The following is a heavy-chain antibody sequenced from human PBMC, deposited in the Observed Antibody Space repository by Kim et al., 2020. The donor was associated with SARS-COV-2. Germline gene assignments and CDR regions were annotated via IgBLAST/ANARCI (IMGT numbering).Heavy chain of an antibody. CDR1: GFTVSSNY. Sequence: GGSLRLSCAASGFTVSSNYMSWVRQAPGKGLEWVSVIYSGGSTYYADSVKGRFTISRHNSKNTLYLQMNSLRAEDTAVYYCARMIFGVVNKDDAFDIWGQGTMVTVSS. V-gene: IGHV3-53*04. CDR2: IYSGGST. J-gene: IGHJ3*02. D-gene: IGHD3-3*01. CDR3: ARMIFGVVNKDDAFDI.